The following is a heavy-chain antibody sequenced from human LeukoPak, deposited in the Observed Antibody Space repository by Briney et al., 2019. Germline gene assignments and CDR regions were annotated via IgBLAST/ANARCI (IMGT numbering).Heavy chain of an antibody. CDR1: GGSISSSSYY. V-gene: IGHV4-39*07. D-gene: IGHD3-10*01. CDR3: AGSGWFGELFVY. J-gene: IGHJ4*02. Sequence: SETLSLTCTVSGGSISSSSYYWGWLRQPPGKGLEWIGSIYYSGSTYYNPSLKSRVTISVDASKNQFSLKLSSVTAADTAVYYCAGSGWFGELFVYWGQGTLVTVSS. CDR2: IYYSGST.